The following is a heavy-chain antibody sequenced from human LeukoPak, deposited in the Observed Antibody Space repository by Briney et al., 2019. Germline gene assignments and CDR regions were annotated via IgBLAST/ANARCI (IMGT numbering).Heavy chain of an antibody. V-gene: IGHV3-23*01. CDR2: ISNGRVNT. J-gene: IGHJ6*04. CDR1: GFTFSSYA. D-gene: IGHD3-10*02. CDR3: AELGITMIGGV. Sequence: GGSLRLSCAASGFTFSSYAMSWGRQAPGKGLEWVSTISNGRVNTYYVDSVKGRFTISRDNAKNSLYLQMNSLRAEDTAVYYCAELGITMIGGVWGKGTTVTISS.